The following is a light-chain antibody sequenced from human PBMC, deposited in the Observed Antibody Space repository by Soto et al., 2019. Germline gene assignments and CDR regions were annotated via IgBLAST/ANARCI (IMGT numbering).Light chain of an antibody. CDR3: AVWDDSLNGRV. Sequence: QAVVTQPPSASGTPGQRVTISCSGTSSNIGSYTVNWYQQLPGTAPKLLIYTNNQRPSGVPDRFSGSKSGTSASLAISGLQSEDEADYYCAVWDDSLNGRVFGGGTKLTVL. CDR1: SSNIGSYT. V-gene: IGLV1-44*01. J-gene: IGLJ2*01. CDR2: TNN.